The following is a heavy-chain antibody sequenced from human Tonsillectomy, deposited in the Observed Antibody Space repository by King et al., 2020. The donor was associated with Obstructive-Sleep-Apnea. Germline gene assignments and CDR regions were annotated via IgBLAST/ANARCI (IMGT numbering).Heavy chain of an antibody. CDR1: VFTFSSYW. V-gene: IGHV3-74*01. Sequence: VQLVESGGGLVQPGGARRLSCAASVFTFSSYWMHWVSKAQGKGLVWVSRINPDGSGTSYEDSVKGRFTISRDNAKNTLFLQRNSLRAEDTAVYYCARPTTTLHYWGQGTLVTVSS. CDR2: INPDGSGT. CDR3: ARPTTTLHY. D-gene: IGHD1-26*01. J-gene: IGHJ4*02.